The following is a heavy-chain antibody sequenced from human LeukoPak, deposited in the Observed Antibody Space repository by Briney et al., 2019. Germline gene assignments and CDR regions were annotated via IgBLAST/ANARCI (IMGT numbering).Heavy chain of an antibody. Sequence: GGSLRLSCAASGFSFSTYAMRWVRQAPGKGLEWVSSISGSGGTTFYADSVKGRFTISRDNSKNTLYLQMNTLRAEDTAVYYCAKSKSGYCDYWGQRTLVTVSS. CDR3: AKSKSGYCDY. CDR2: ISGSGGTT. J-gene: IGHJ4*02. V-gene: IGHV3-23*01. D-gene: IGHD3-3*01. CDR1: GFSFSTYA.